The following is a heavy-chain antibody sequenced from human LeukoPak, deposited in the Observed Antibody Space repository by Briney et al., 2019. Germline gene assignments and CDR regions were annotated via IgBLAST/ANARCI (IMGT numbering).Heavy chain of an antibody. V-gene: IGHV3-23*01. D-gene: IGHD2-2*01. CDR3: SLGVPPAIIY. J-gene: IGHJ4*02. CDR1: GFTFSSYA. Sequence: GGSLRLSCAASGFTFSSYAMSRVRQAPGKGLEWVSTLSGNGAGTYYADSVKGRFTISRDNSKNTLYLQMNSLRAEDTAFYYCSLGVPPAIIYWGQGTLVAVSS. CDR2: LSGNGAGT.